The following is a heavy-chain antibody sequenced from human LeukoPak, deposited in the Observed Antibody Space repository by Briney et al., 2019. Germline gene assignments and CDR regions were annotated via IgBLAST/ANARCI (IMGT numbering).Heavy chain of an antibody. J-gene: IGHJ4*02. CDR2: IYYSGSTYYSGST. Sequence: SETLSLTCTVSGASISSSNYYGGWIRQPPGKGLEWIGNIYYSGSTYYSGSTYYNPSLRSRVTISVDTSKNQFSLNLSSVTAADTAMFYCARLMGSGYYPFDYWGQGTLVTVSS. V-gene: IGHV4-39*01. CDR3: ARLMGSGYYPFDY. CDR1: GASISSSNYY. D-gene: IGHD3-22*01.